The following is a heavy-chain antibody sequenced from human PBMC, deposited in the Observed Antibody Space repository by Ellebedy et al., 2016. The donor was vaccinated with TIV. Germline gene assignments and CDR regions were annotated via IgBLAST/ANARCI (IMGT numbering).Heavy chain of an antibody. CDR1: GGSISSGDYY. CDR3: ARGFGLLWFGELLWAY. Sequence: SETLSLTXTVSGGSISSGDYYWSWIRQPPGKGLEWIGYIYYSGSTNYNPSLKSRVTISVDMSKNQFSLKLSSVTAADTAVYYCARGFGLLWFGELLWAYWGQGTLVTVSS. D-gene: IGHD3-10*01. J-gene: IGHJ4*02. V-gene: IGHV4-61*08. CDR2: IYYSGST.